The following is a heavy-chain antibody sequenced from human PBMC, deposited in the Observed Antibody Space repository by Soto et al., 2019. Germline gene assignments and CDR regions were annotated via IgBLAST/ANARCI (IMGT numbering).Heavy chain of an antibody. Sequence: SETLSLTCSVSDYSINTGHYWAWVRQPPGKGLEWIGSIWHSGSTYYNSSLESRITMSVDTSKNQFSLKLTSVSAADAAVYYCAREDGRFLKWPHRWLRSPSFEFWDQGILVTVSA. J-gene: IGHJ4*02. CDR3: AREDGRFLKWPHRWLRSPSFEF. D-gene: IGHD3-3*01. CDR1: DYSINTGHY. V-gene: IGHV4-38-2*02. CDR2: IWHSGST.